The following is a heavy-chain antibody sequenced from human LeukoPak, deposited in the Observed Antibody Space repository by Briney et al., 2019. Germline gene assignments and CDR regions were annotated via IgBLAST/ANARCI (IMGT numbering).Heavy chain of an antibody. Sequence: SETLSLTCTVSGGSISSYYWSWIRQPAGKGLEWIGRIYTSGSTNYNPSLKSRVTMSVDTSKNQFSLKPSSVTAADTAVYYCARDGAPFEYSSSRNWFDPWGQGTLVTVSS. V-gene: IGHV4-4*07. D-gene: IGHD6-6*01. CDR2: IYTSGST. CDR3: ARDGAPFEYSSSRNWFDP. CDR1: GGSISSYY. J-gene: IGHJ5*02.